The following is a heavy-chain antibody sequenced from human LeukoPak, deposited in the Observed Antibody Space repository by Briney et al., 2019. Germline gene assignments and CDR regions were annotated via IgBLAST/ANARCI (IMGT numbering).Heavy chain of an antibody. Sequence: GGSLRLSCAPSGFTFSNAWMSWVRQAPGKGLEGVSYISVSSSTIYYADSAKGRFTISRDNAKKSLHLQMNSLRAEDTAVYYCARDLNFWSGFPNVYFDYWAREAWSPSPQ. CDR3: ARDLNFWSGFPNVYFDY. D-gene: IGHD3-3*01. CDR1: GFTFSNAW. J-gene: IGHJ4*02. V-gene: IGHV3-48*01. CDR2: ISVSSSTI.